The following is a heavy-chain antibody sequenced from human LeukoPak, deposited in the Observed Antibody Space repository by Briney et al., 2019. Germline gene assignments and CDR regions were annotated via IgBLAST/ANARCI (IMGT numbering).Heavy chain of an antibody. CDR2: IYYSGST. V-gene: IGHV4-59*12. CDR3: ARELAYSSSSRWFDP. Sequence: SETLSLTCTVSGGSISSYYWSWIRQPPGKGLEWIGYIYYSGSTNYNPSLKSRVTISVDTSKNQFSLKLSSVTAADTAVYYCARELAYSSSSRWFDPWGQGTLVTVSS. CDR1: GGSISSYY. D-gene: IGHD6-6*01. J-gene: IGHJ5*02.